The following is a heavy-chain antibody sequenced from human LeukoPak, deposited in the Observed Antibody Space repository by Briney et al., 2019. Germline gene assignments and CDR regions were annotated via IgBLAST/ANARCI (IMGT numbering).Heavy chain of an antibody. V-gene: IGHV1-2*06. J-gene: IGHJ5*02. CDR1: GYTFTGYY. CDR3: ARGRYCSNTNCPPNPRIAAAGTNKNWFGP. Sequence: ASVKVSCKASGYTFTGYYMHWVRQAPGQGLEWMGRINPNSGGTNYAQKFQGRVTMTRDTSISTAYMELSRLRSDDTAVYYCARGRYCSNTNCPPNPRIAAAGTNKNWFGPWGQGTLVTVSS. D-gene: IGHD6-13*01. CDR2: INPNSGGT.